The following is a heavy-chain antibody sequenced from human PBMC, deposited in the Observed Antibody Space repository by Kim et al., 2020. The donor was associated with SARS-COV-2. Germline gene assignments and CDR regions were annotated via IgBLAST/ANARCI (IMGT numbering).Heavy chain of an antibody. CDR3: TTDINV. CDR2: TDGGTT. J-gene: IGHJ6*02. D-gene: IGHD1-20*01. V-gene: IGHV3-15*01. Sequence: TDGGTTDYAAPVKGRFTISRDDSKNTLYLQMNSLKTEDTAVYYCTTDINVWGQGTTVTVSS.